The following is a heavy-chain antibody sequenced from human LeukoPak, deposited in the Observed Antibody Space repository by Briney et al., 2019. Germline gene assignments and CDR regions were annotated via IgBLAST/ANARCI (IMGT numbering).Heavy chain of an antibody. J-gene: IGHJ4*02. CDR1: GFTFSTYS. CDR3: ARDPLRTEYY. Sequence: RGSLRLSCAASGFTFSTYSMNWVRQAPGKGLEWVSSITRSSYIYYADSVKGRFTISRDNAKNSLYLQMHTLRAEGTAGYYCARDPLRTEYYWGQGTLVTVSS. V-gene: IGHV3-21*01. CDR2: ITRSSYI. D-gene: IGHD3-16*01.